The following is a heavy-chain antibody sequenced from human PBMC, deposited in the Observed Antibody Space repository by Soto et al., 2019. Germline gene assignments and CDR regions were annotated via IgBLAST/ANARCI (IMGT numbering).Heavy chain of an antibody. J-gene: IGHJ6*02. V-gene: IGHV1-69*13. CDR2: IIPIFGTA. Sequence: SVKVSCKASGGTFSSYAISWVRQAPGQGLEWMGGIIPIFGTANYAQKFQGRVTITADESTSTAYMELSSLRSEDTAVYYCARRGGGVARNYYYYYGMDVWGQGTTVTVS. D-gene: IGHD3-16*01. CDR3: ARRGGGVARNYYYYYGMDV. CDR1: GGTFSSYA.